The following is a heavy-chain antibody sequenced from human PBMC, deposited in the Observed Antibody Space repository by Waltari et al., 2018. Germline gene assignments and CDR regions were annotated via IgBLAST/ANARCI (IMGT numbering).Heavy chain of an antibody. Sequence: QVQLQQWGAGLLKPSETLSLTCAVYGGSFSGYYWSWIRQPPGKGLEWIGEIHHSGSTNYHPSRKSRVTISVGTSKNQFSLKLSSVTAADTAVYYWARDVAAAGKGWFDPWGQGTLVTVSS. V-gene: IGHV4-34*01. CDR1: GGSFSGYY. D-gene: IGHD6-13*01. J-gene: IGHJ5*02. CDR2: IHHSGST. CDR3: ARDVAAAGKGWFDP.